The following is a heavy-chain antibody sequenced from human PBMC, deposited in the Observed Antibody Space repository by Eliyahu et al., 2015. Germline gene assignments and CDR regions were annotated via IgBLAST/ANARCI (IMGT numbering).Heavy chain of an antibody. V-gene: IGHV4-4*07. CDR3: ATGPQCFGESLFDY. CDR2: IYSSGDSSGST. CDR1: GVSIINYY. J-gene: IGHJ4*02. Sequence: VHLHESGPGLVKPSETLSLTCSVSGVSIINYYWTWIRQPAGQGLEWIGRIYSSGDSSGSTHYNPSLKSRVTMSADTSKNEVFLNLRSVTAADTALYFCATGPQCFGESLFDYWGQGIPVTVSS. D-gene: IGHD3-10*01.